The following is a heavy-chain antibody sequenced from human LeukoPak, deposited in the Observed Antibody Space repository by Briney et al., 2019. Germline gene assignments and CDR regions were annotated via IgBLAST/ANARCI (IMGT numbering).Heavy chain of an antibody. J-gene: IGHJ4*02. V-gene: IGHV3-11*01. D-gene: IGHD5-24*01. CDR3: ARGGGNLGEGYDY. Sequence: GGSLRLSCAASEFTFSDYYMSWIRQVPGKGLEWVSYISGSSSTMYYANSVKGRFTISRDNAKNLLYLQMNGLRAEDTAVYYCARGGGNLGEGYDYWGQGTLVTVSS. CDR1: EFTFSDYY. CDR2: ISGSSSTM.